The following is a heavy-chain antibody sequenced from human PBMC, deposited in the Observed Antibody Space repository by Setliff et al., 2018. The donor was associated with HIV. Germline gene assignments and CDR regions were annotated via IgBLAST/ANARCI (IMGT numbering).Heavy chain of an antibody. V-gene: IGHV3-30*07. CDR1: GFTFSTFA. J-gene: IGHJ3*01. Sequence: GGSLRLSCVASGFTFSTFAMHWVRQAPGKGLEWVSVIWYDGTNKYYADSVKGRFTISRDSSKNTLYLQMNSLRAEDTAVYHCATGYYHDSKRAFDFWGQGTMVTVSS. D-gene: IGHD3-22*01. CDR3: ATGYYHDSKRAFDF. CDR2: IWYDGTNK.